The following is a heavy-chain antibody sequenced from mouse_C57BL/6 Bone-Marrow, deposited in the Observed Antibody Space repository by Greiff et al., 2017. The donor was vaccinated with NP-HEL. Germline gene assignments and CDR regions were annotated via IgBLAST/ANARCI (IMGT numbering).Heavy chain of an antibody. CDR3: ARDRNGGFAY. V-gene: IGHV5-4*01. J-gene: IGHJ3*01. CDR1: GFTFSSYA. CDR2: ISDGGSYT. Sequence: EVQGVESGGGLVKPGGSLKLSCAASGFTFSSYAMSWVRQTPEKRLEWVATISDGGSYTYYPDNVKGRFTISRDNAKNNLYLQMSHLKSEDTAMYYCARDRNGGFAYWGQGTLVTVSA. D-gene: IGHD2-1*01.